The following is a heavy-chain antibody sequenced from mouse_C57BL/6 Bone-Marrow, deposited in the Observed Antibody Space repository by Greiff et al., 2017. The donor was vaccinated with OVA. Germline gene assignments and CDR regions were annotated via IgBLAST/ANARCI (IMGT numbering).Heavy chain of an antibody. CDR2: IDPANGNT. CDR3: ASDYYGSSYWYFDV. J-gene: IGHJ1*03. V-gene: IGHV14-3*01. D-gene: IGHD1-1*01. CDR1: GFNIKNTY. Sequence: VQLKESVAELVRPGASVKLSCTASGFNIKNTYMHWVKQRPEQGLEWIGRIDPANGNTKYAPKFQGKATITADTSSNTAYLQLSSLTSEDTAIYYCASDYYGSSYWYFDVWGTGTTVTVSS.